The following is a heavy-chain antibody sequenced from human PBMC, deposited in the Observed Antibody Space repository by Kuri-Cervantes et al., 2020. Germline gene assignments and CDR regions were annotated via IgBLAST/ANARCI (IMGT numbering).Heavy chain of an antibody. V-gene: IGHV3-23*01. Sequence: GGSLRLSCVASGFTFSSYAMSWARQAPGKGLEWVSILTSNGDDTLYAESVTGRFTVSRDNSKNTLYLQMNSLRVEDTAVYFCAKGGGERCSGDCSSRVLMSWGQGTLVTVSS. CDR1: GFTFSSYA. CDR2: LTSNGDDT. CDR3: AKGGGERCSGDCSSRVLMS. D-gene: IGHD2-21*02. J-gene: IGHJ4*02.